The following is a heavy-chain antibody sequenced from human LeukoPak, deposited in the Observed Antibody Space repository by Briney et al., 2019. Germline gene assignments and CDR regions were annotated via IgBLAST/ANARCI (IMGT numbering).Heavy chain of an antibody. J-gene: IGHJ4*02. CDR2: IYYSGST. CDR3: ARGPIAAAGTDY. CDR1: GGSFSSGSYY. Sequence: PSETLSLTCTVSGGSFSSGSYYWSWIQQPPGKGLEWIGYIYYSGSTNYNPSLKSRVTISVDTSKNQFSLKLSSVTAADTAVYYCARGPIAAAGTDYWGQGTLVTVSS. V-gene: IGHV4-61*01. D-gene: IGHD6-13*01.